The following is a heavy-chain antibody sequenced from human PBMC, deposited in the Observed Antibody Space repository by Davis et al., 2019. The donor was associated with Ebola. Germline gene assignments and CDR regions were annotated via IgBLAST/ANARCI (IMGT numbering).Heavy chain of an antibody. CDR1: GDSVSSGG. D-gene: IGHD5-12*01. J-gene: IGHJ6*04. CDR2: TYYSSKWYD. V-gene: IGHV6-1*01. CDR3: ARGWLRSGLDV. Sequence: PSETLSLTCVISGDSVSSGGWNWIRQSPSRGLEWLGRTYYSSKWYDGYAESVKSRINIGPDTAKNQFSLHLNSVTPEDTAVYYCARGWLRSGLDVWGKGAAVTVSS.